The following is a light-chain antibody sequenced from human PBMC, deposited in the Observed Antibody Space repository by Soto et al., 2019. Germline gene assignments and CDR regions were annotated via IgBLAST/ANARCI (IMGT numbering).Light chain of an antibody. J-gene: IGKJ2*01. Sequence: DIQMTQSPSSLSASVGDRVTITCRASQSISSFLNWYQQKPGKAPKVLIYAASRVESGVPSRFSGSGSGTDFTLTISSLQPEDYATYYWQQSYSTPPRYTFGQGTKVDIK. CDR1: QSISSF. V-gene: IGKV1-39*01. CDR3: QQSYSTPPRYT. CDR2: AAS.